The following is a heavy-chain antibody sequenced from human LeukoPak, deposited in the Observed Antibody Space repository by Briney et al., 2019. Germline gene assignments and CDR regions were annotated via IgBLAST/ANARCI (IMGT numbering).Heavy chain of an antibody. CDR3: TRHRTHYAFDI. CDR2: IRSKANSYAT. V-gene: IGHV3-73*01. D-gene: IGHD3-3*02. CDR1: GFTFSGSA. J-gene: IGHJ3*02. Sequence: GGSLRLSCAASGFTFSGSAMHWVRQASGKGLEWVGRIRSKANSYATAYAASVKGRFTISRDDSKNTAYLQMYSLKTEDTAVYYCTRHRTHYAFDIWGQGTMVTVSS.